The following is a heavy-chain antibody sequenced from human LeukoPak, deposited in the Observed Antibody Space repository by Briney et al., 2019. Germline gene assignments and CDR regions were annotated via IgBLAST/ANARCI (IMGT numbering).Heavy chain of an antibody. D-gene: IGHD5-18*01. J-gene: IGHJ4*02. V-gene: IGHV1-69*01. Sequence: SVKVSCKASGGTFSSYAISWARQAPGQGLEWMGGIIPIFGTANYAQKFQGRVTITADESTSTAYMELSSLRSEDTAVYYCARDVGGYSYGFDYWGQGTLVTVSS. CDR3: ARDVGGYSYGFDY. CDR1: GGTFSSYA. CDR2: IIPIFGTA.